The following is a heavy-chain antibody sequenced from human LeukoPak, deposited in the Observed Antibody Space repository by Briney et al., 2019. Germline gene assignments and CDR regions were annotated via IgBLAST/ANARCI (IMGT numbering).Heavy chain of an antibody. Sequence: GGSLRLSRAASAFSFSKFALIWVRQAPGKGLEWVSAITANGGYTLYADAVKGRFTVSRDNSKNTLYLQINSLRPEDTAMYYCAKDPNGNYIGAFDFWGQGTMVTVSS. J-gene: IGHJ3*01. CDR1: AFSFSKFA. CDR3: AKDPNGNYIGAFDF. V-gene: IGHV3-23*01. D-gene: IGHD4-17*01. CDR2: ITANGGYT.